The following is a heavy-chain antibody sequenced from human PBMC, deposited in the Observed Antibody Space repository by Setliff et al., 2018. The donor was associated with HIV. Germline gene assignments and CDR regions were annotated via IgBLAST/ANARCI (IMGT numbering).Heavy chain of an antibody. Sequence: ASVKVSCKASGFTFGSSAMQWVRQARGQRLEWIGWIVVGSSNTYYAQRFQERVTITRDLSTGTTYMELSGLRSEDTAVYYCARPWGYFESSGFGAFDIWGQGTVVTVSS. J-gene: IGHJ3*02. V-gene: IGHV1-58*02. D-gene: IGHD3-22*01. CDR1: GFTFGSSA. CDR3: ARPWGYFESSGFGAFDI. CDR2: IVVGSSNT.